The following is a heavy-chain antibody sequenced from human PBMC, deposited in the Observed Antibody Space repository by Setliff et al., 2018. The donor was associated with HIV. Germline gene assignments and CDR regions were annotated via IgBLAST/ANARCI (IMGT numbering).Heavy chain of an antibody. CDR2: IYYMGRT. CDR3: ARMDSSTWPDYYFYGMDV. Sequence: SETLSLTCTVSGGSISGSVWSWIRQPPGKGLEFVGYIYYMGRTTYNPSLKSRLTIPVDKSKSQFSLKVRSVTAADTAVYYCARMDSSTWPDYYFYGMDVWGQGTTVTVSS. CDR1: GGSISGSV. J-gene: IGHJ6*02. D-gene: IGHD2-2*01. V-gene: IGHV4-59*01.